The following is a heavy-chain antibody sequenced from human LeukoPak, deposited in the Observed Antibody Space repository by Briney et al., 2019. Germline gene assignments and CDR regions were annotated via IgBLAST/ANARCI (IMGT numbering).Heavy chain of an antibody. CDR3: SRVGGSGTFDY. J-gene: IGHJ4*02. CDR1: GFSFSSYW. Sequence: GGSLRLSCAASGFSFSSYWMHWVRQAPGKGLVWVARVSSDGRSTTYADSVQGRFTISRDNAENTLYLQMNSLRAEDTAVYYCSRVGGSGTFDYWGQGTLVTVSS. CDR2: VSSDGRST. D-gene: IGHD3-10*01. V-gene: IGHV3-74*01.